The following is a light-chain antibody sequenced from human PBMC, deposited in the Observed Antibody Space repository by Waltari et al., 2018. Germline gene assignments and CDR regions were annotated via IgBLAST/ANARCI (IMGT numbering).Light chain of an antibody. V-gene: IGLV2-11*01. J-gene: IGLJ1*01. CDR1: SSDVGGYNY. CDR3: CSYAGSFLYV. Sequence: QSALTQPRSVSGSPGQSVTISCTGTSSDVGGYNYVSWYQQHPGKVPKLMIYDVNKRPSGVPYRFSGSKSGNTASLTISGLQADDEADYYGCSYAGSFLYVFGTGTKVTVL. CDR2: DVN.